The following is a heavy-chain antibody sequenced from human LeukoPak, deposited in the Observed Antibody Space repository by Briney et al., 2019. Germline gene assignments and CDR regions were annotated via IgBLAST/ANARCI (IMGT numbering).Heavy chain of an antibody. Sequence: GGSLRLSCAASGFTFSSYAISWVRQAPGKGLEWVSAISGSGGSTYYADSVKGRFTISRDNSKNTLYLQMNSLRAEDTAVYYCAKDDYGSGSYLDYWGQGTLVTVSS. CDR3: AKDDYGSGSYLDY. V-gene: IGHV3-23*01. J-gene: IGHJ4*02. CDR2: ISGSGGST. D-gene: IGHD3-10*01. CDR1: GFTFSSYA.